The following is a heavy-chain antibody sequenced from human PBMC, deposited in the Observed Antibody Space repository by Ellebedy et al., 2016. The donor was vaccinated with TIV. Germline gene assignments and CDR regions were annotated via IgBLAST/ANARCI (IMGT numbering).Heavy chain of an antibody. V-gene: IGHV4-31*03. CDR1: GDSVSSGTYY. CDR3: ARVAGEVMVFGNWFDP. Sequence: MPSETLSLTCTVSGDSVSSGTYYRSWIRHHPGKGLEWIGYMDYSGGTWYNPSLTSRLTMSVDTSKNQFFLKVKSVTAADTGVYYCARVAGEVMVFGNWFDPWGQGTLVTVSS. CDR2: MDYSGGT. D-gene: IGHD3/OR15-3a*01. J-gene: IGHJ5*02.